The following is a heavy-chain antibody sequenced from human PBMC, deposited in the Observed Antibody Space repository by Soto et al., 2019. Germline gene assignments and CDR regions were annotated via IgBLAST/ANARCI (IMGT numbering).Heavy chain of an antibody. D-gene: IGHD2-2*01. V-gene: IGHV2-5*01. J-gene: IGHJ5*01. CDR1: GFSLRTSGVA. CDR2: IYWNDDK. CDR3: AHEMPATRNWFDS. Sequence: QITLKESGPTLVRPTETLTLTCAFSGFSLRTSGVAVGWIRQPPGEALEWLALIYWNDDKRYSPSLKSRLTITKDASKNQVVLIMTNVDPADTATYFCAHEMPATRNWFDSWGQGTLVTVSS.